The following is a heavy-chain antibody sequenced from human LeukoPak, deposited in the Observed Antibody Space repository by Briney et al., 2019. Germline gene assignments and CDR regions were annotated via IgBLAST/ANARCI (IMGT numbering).Heavy chain of an antibody. D-gene: IGHD2-15*01. CDR2: IIPILGIA. CDR1: GGTFSSYA. J-gene: IGHJ3*02. CDR3: AREGGGGTSDAFDI. Sequence: ASVKVSCKASGGTFSSYAISWVRQAPGQGLEWMGRIIPILGIANYAQKFQGRVTITADKSTSTAYMELSSLRSEDTAVYYCAREGGGGTSDAFDIWGQGTMVTVSS. V-gene: IGHV1-69*04.